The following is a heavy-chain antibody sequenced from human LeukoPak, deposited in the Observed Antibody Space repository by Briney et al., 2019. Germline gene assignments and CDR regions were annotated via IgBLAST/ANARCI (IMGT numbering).Heavy chain of an antibody. CDR2: IYYSGST. D-gene: IGHD1-26*01. V-gene: IGHV4-59*01. CDR3: ARARVGAILYGMDV. J-gene: IGHJ6*02. Sequence: SETLSLTCTVSGGSISSYYWSWIRQPPGKGLEWIGYIYYSGSTNYNPSLKSRVTISVDTSKNQFSLKLSSVTAADTAVYYCARARVGAILYGMDVWGQGTTVTVSS. CDR1: GGSISSYY.